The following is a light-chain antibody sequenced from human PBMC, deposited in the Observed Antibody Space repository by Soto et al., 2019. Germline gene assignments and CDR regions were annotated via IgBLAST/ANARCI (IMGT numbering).Light chain of an antibody. CDR1: SSDVGGYNY. CDR2: DVS. J-gene: IGLJ2*01. V-gene: IGLV2-14*01. Sequence: QSVLTQPASVSGSPGQSITISCTGTSSDVGGYNYVSWYQQHPGKAPKLVIYDVSNRPSGVSNRFSGSRSGNTASLTISGLQAEDEAHYYCSAYTGSPTLVVFGGGTKLTVL. CDR3: SAYTGSPTLVV.